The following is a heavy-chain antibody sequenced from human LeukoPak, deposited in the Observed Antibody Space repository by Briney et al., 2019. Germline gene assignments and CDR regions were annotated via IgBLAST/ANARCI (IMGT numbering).Heavy chain of an antibody. J-gene: IGHJ3*02. D-gene: IGHD4-17*01. CDR1: GFTFSTYG. CDR3: AREKASTVTYDTFDI. V-gene: IGHV3-21*01. Sequence: SGGSLRLSCAGSGFTFSTYGMNWVRQAPGKGLEWVSSISSSSSYIYYADSVKGRFTISRDNAKNSLYLQMNSLRAEDTAVYYCAREKASTVTYDTFDIWGQGTMVTVSS. CDR2: ISSSSSYI.